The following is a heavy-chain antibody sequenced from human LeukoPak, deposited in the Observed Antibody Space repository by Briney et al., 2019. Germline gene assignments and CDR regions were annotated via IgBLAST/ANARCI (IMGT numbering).Heavy chain of an antibody. Sequence: GGSLRLSCAASGFTFSSYAMSWVRQAPGKGLEWVSAISGSGGSTYYADSVKGRFTISRDNSKNTLYLQINSLRAEDTAVYYCATKSYSGSYRTDFWGQGTLVTVSS. V-gene: IGHV3-23*01. J-gene: IGHJ4*02. D-gene: IGHD1-26*01. CDR1: GFTFSSYA. CDR2: ISGSGGST. CDR3: ATKSYSGSYRTDF.